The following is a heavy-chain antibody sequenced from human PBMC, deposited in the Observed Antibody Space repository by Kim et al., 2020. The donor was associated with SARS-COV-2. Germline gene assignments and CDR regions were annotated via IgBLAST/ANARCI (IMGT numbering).Heavy chain of an antibody. CDR1: GFTFSSYN. V-gene: IGHV3-21*01. CDR3: ARPLPTVTTKWAPMAEFDY. D-gene: IGHD4-17*01. J-gene: IGHJ4*02. CDR2: ISSSSSYI. Sequence: GGSLRLSCAASGFTFSSYNMNWVRQAPGKGLEWVSSISSSSSYIYYADSVKGRFTISRDNAKNSLYLQMNSLRAEDTAVYYCARPLPTVTTKWAPMAEFDYWGQGTLVTVSS.